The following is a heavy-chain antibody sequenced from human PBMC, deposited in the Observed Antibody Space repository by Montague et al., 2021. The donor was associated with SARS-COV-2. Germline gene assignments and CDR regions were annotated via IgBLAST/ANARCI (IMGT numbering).Heavy chain of an antibody. J-gene: IGHJ4*02. D-gene: IGHD4-17*01. V-gene: IGHV4-39*01. CDR1: GDSVSSNDHY. CDR2: DNYSSYX. CDR3: ARRRLREDYFDF. Sequence: SETLSLTCTVSGDSVSSNDHYWSWIRQPHGQGLICLGIDNYSSYXYYTPTVKVRVTVTIYASKYQFYLKLNSTTATDTAIYHCARRRLREDYFDFWGQGTLVTVSS.